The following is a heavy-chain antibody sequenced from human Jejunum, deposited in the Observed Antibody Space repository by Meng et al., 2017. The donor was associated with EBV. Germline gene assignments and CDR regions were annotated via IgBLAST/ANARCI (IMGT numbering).Heavy chain of an antibody. CDR1: GYTFTTKH. V-gene: IGHV1-8*01. D-gene: IGHD5-24*01. J-gene: IGHJ4*02. Sequence: GQLVQSGAEVKNPGASVKVSCKASGYTFTTKHINWVRQATGQGLEYMGWMRPDNGDTGYAQNFQGRLTMTRDTSISTAYMELSSLTSDDTAVYYCARGDGYNLYWGQGTLVTVSS. CDR3: ARGDGYNLY. CDR2: MRPDNGDT.